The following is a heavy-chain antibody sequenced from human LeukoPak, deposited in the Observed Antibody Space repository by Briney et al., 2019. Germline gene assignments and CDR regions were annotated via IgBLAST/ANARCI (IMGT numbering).Heavy chain of an antibody. V-gene: IGHV1-46*01. J-gene: IGHJ6*03. CDR1: GYTFTSYY. D-gene: IGHD1-14*01. CDR2: INPSGGGA. CDR3: ARDPGVPGYYYYYMDV. Sequence: ASVKVSCKASGYTFTSYYIHWVRQAPGQGLEWMGTINPSGGGASHAQKFQGRVTMTRGMSTTTVYMELSSLRSEDTAVYYCARDPGVPGYYYYYMDVWGKGTTVTVSS.